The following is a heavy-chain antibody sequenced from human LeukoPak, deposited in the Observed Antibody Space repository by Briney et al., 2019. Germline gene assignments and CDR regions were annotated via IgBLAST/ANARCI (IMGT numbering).Heavy chain of an antibody. CDR2: IIPIFGTA. CDR3: AARVIVGATKVLDY. D-gene: IGHD1-26*01. V-gene: IGHV1-69*06. CDR1: GGTFSSYA. J-gene: IGHJ4*02. Sequence: ASVKVSCKASGGTFSSYAISWVRQAPGQGLEWMGGIIPIFGTANYAQKFQGRVTMTEDTSTDTAYMELSSLRSEDTAVYYCAARVIVGATKVLDYWGQGTLVTVSS.